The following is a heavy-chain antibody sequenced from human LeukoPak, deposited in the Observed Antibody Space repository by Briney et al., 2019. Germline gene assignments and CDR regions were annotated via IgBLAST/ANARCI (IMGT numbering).Heavy chain of an antibody. V-gene: IGHV3-48*02. CDR1: GFTFSSYS. Sequence: PGGSLRLSCAASGFTFSSYSMNWVRQAPGKGLERVSYISSSSSTIYYADSVKGRFTISRDNAKNSLYLQMNSLRDEDTAVYYCAREVWNDDIWFDPWGQGTLVTVSS. CDR2: ISSSSSTI. J-gene: IGHJ5*02. D-gene: IGHD1-1*01. CDR3: AREVWNDDIWFDP.